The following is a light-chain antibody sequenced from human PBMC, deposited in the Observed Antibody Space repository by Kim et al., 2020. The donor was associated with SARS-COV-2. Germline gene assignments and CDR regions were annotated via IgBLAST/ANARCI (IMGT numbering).Light chain of an antibody. V-gene: IGKV1-39*01. Sequence: AYVGDRVTITCRANQNIGTYLNWYQHKPGKAPQLLIYAASSLRSGVPSRFSGSGAGTDFTLTISSLQPDDFATYYCQQSYSTPLHSFGQGTKLEIK. CDR1: QNIGTY. CDR2: AAS. CDR3: QQSYSTPLHS. J-gene: IGKJ2*03.